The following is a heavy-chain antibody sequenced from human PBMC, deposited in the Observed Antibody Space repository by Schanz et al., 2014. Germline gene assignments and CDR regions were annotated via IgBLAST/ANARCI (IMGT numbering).Heavy chain of an antibody. V-gene: IGHV1-8*01. CDR1: GYTFTSYD. Sequence: QVQLIQSGAEVKKPGASVKVSCTASGYTFTSYDINWVRQAPGQGLEWLGWMNPNSGNPGFAQKFRGRVTMTRNTSMSTAYIELRSLRSDDTAVYYCARVQDDILTGSEYYYGMDVWGQGTTXTVSS. CDR3: ARVQDDILTGSEYYYGMDV. CDR2: MNPNSGNP. D-gene: IGHD3-9*01. J-gene: IGHJ6*02.